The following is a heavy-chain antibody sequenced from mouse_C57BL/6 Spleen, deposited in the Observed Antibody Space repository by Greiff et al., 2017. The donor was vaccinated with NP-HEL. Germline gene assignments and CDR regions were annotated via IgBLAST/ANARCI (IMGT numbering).Heavy chain of an antibody. Sequence: EVQVVESGGGLVKPGGSLKLSCAASGFTFSSYAMSWVRQTPEKRLEWVATISDGGSYTYYPDNVKGRFTISRDNAKNNLYLQMSHLKSEDTAMYYCARDRTVVANFDYWGKGTTLTVSS. CDR3: ARDRTVVANFDY. CDR2: ISDGGSYT. D-gene: IGHD1-1*01. CDR1: GFTFSSYA. J-gene: IGHJ2*01. V-gene: IGHV5-4*01.